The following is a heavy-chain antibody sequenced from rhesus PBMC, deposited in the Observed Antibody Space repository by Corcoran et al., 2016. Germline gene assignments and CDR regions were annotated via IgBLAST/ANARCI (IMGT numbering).Heavy chain of an antibody. CDR1: GFTFSNSW. V-gene: IGHV3S11*01. CDR2: IKNKADGGTA. CDR3: ARRPDV. J-gene: IGHJ5-1*01. Sequence: EVQLVESGGGLVQPGGSLRLSCAASGFTFSNSWMSGVRQAPGKGREWGGVIKNKADGGTAAYAESVKGRFTISRDDSKNTLYLQMNSLKTEDTAVYYCARRPDVWGPGVLVTVSS.